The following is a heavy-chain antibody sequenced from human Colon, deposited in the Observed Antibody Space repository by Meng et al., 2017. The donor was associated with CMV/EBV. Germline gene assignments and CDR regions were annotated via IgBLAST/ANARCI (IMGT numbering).Heavy chain of an antibody. CDR3: ARSATTVAGQPFDI. D-gene: IGHD6-19*01. V-gene: IGHV4-39*07. J-gene: IGHJ3*02. CDR1: GASISSNNYY. CDR2: IYYSGSA. Sequence: GSLRLSCTVSGASISSNNYYWGWIRQPPGKGLEWIGNIYYSGSAYYNPSLKGRVTISVDTSKNRFSLKLNSLTAADTAVYYCARSATTVAGQPFDIWGQGTVVTVSS.